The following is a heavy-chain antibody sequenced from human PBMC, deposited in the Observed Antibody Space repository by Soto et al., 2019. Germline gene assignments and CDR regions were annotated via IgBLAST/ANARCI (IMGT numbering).Heavy chain of an antibody. J-gene: IGHJ4*02. V-gene: IGHV3-23*01. CDR3: AKAPKWELPPM. CDR1: GFTFISYA. D-gene: IGHD1-26*01. Sequence: GGSLRLSCTASGFTFISYAMIWVRQAPGKGLEWVSAISGSGGSTYYADSVKGRFTISRDNSKNTLYLQMNSLRAEDTAVYYCAKAPKWELPPMWGQGTLVTVSS. CDR2: ISGSGGST.